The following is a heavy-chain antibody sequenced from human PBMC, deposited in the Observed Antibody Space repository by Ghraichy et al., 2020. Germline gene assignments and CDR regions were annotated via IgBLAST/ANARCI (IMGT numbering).Heavy chain of an antibody. D-gene: IGHD5-12*01. CDR1: GFSLSTSGVG. CDR2: IYWNDDK. CDR3: AHGYSGYDYPSSFDY. V-gene: IGHV2-5*01. J-gene: IGHJ4*02. Sequence: SGPTLVKPTQTLTLTCTFSGFSLSTSGVGVGWIRQPPGKALEWLALIYWNDDKRYSPSLKSRLTITKDTSKNQVVLTMTNMDPVDTATYYCAHGYSGYDYPSSFDYWGQGTLVTVSS.